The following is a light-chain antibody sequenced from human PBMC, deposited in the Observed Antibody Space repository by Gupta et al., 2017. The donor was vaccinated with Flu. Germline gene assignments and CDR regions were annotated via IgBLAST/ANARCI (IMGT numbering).Light chain of an antibody. CDR2: WAS. J-gene: IGKJ1*01. Sequence: DIVMTQSPDSLAVSLGERATINCKSSQSVLYSSNNKNYLAWYQQKPGQPPKLLIYWASTRESGVPDRFSGSGSGTDFTLTISSLQAEDVAVYYCQQDESIPRTFGQGTKVEIK. CDR3: QQDESIPRT. V-gene: IGKV4-1*01. CDR1: QSVLYSSNNKNY.